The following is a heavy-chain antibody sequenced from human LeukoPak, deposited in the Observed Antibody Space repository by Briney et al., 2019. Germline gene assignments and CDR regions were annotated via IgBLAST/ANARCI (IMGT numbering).Heavy chain of an antibody. CDR2: IYHSGST. CDR3: AREGDYGDPLYYFDY. Sequence: PSETLSLTCAVSGYSISSGYYWGWLRQPPGKGLEWIGSIYHSGSTYYNPSLKSRVTISVDTSKNQFSLKLSSVTAADTAVYYCAREGDYGDPLYYFDYWGQGTLVTVSS. D-gene: IGHD4-17*01. J-gene: IGHJ4*02. CDR1: GYSISSGYY. V-gene: IGHV4-38-2*02.